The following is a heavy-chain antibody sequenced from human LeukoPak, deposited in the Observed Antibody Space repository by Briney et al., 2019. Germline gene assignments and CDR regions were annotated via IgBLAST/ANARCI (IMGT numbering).Heavy chain of an antibody. D-gene: IGHD3-22*01. V-gene: IGHV1-2*02. CDR2: INPNSGGT. J-gene: IGHJ4*02. CDR1: GYIFTGYY. Sequence: GASVKVSCKASGYIFTGYYMNWVRQAPGQGLEWMGWINPNSGGTNYAQKFQGRVTMTRDTSISTAYMELSRLRSDDTAVYYCARFLHYYDSSGYEPDDFDYWGQGTLVTVSS. CDR3: ARFLHYYDSSGYEPDDFDY.